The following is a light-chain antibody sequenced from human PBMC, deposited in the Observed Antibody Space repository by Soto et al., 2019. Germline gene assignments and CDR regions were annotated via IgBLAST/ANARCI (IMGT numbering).Light chain of an antibody. CDR2: GAS. CDR1: QSVSSN. V-gene: IGKV3-15*01. Sequence: EIVLTQTPATLSVSPGERATLSCRASQSVSSNLAWYQHKPGQAPRLLIYGASSRATGIPARFSGSGFATEFTLTISSLQSEDFAVYYCQQYETWPPRFTFGPGTKVDIK. CDR3: QQYETWPPRFT. J-gene: IGKJ3*01.